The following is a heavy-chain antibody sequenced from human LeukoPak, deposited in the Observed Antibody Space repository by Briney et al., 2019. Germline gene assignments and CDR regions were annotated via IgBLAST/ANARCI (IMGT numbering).Heavy chain of an antibody. CDR3: GREAYGSGNYPFDY. J-gene: IGHJ4*02. V-gene: IGHV3-21*01. CDR1: GLTFPKYY. Sequence: GGSLRLSCSASGLTFPKYYMNLVRQAPGEGLEWVSSITSNGANQYYADPMKGRFTISRVNVKNSLFLQMNIRGAEDTAVYYWGREAYGSGNYPFDYWGQGTLVTVSS. CDR2: ITSNGANQ. D-gene: IGHD3-10*01.